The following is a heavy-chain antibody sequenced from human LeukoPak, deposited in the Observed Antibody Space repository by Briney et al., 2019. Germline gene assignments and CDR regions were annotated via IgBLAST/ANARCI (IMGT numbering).Heavy chain of an antibody. CDR2: ISAYNGNT. Sequence: ASVKVSCKASGYTFTSYGISWVRQAPGQGLEWMGWISAYNGNTNYAQKLQGRVTMTTDTSTSTAYMELRSLRSDDTAVYYCARVSDTGWWLRGGDYWGQGTLVTVSS. CDR3: ARVSDTGWWLRGGDY. J-gene: IGHJ4*02. D-gene: IGHD5-12*01. CDR1: GYTFTSYG. V-gene: IGHV1-18*01.